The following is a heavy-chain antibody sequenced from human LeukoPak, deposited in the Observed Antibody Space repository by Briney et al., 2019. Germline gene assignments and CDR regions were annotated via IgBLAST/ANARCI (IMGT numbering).Heavy chain of an antibody. CDR1: GFTFSSYE. CDR3: ASWTRLRWLQLCY. J-gene: IGHJ4*02. D-gene: IGHD5-24*01. V-gene: IGHV3-48*03. CDR2: ISSSASTI. Sequence: GGSLRLSCAASGFTFSSYEMNWVRQAPGKGLEWVSYISSSASTIYYADSVKGRFTISRDNAKNSLYLQMNSLRAEDTAVYYCASWTRLRWLQLCYWGQGTLVTVSS.